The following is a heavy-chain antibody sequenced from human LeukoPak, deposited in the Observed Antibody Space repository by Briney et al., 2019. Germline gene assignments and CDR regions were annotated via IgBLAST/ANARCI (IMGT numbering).Heavy chain of an antibody. CDR1: GFTFTTYW. D-gene: IGHD3-9*01. Sequence: GGSLRLSCAASGFTFTTYWMSWVRQAPGKGLEWVANIKQDGTEKYYVDSVKGRFTISRDNPKYSLYLQMNSLRAEDTAAYYCARDRYDILTGYNDAFDVWGQGTKVIVSS. CDR3: ARDRYDILTGYNDAFDV. CDR2: IKQDGTEK. J-gene: IGHJ3*01. V-gene: IGHV3-7*01.